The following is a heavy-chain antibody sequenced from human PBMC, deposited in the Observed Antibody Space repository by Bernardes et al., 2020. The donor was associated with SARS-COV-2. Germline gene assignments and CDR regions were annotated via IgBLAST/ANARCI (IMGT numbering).Heavy chain of an antibody. CDR1: GFIFSNDA. CDR2: IVVGSGNT. CDR3: AAAVLGMGDY. J-gene: IGHJ4*02. Sequence: SVKVSCKASGFIFSNDAVKWMRQARGQSLEWIGWIVVGSGNTDYAQKFQERVTITRDMSASTAYMELSSLRSEDTAVYYCAAAVLGMGDYWGQGTLVTVSS. V-gene: IGHV1-58*01. D-gene: IGHD7-27*01.